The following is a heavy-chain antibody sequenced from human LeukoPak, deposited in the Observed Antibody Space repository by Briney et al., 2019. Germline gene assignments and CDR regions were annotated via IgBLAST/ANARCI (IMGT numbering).Heavy chain of an antibody. V-gene: IGHV4-59*01. CDR3: ARGPAAAGTGWFDP. D-gene: IGHD6-13*01. CDR1: GGSISSYY. J-gene: IGHJ5*02. CDR2: IYYSGST. Sequence: SETLSLTCRVSGGSISSYYWSWIRQPPGKGLEWIGYIYYSGSTNYNPSLKSRVTISVDTSKNQFSLKLSSVIAADTAVYYCARGPAAAGTGWFDPWGQGTLVTVSS.